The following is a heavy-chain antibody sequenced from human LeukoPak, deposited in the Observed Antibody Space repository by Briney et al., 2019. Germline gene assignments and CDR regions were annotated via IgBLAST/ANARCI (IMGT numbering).Heavy chain of an antibody. CDR3: ARGHTIPTNYFDY. D-gene: IGHD3-9*01. Sequence: SETLSLTCTVSGGSISGGGYYWSWIRQRPGKGLEWIGYIYYSASASYSPSLKSRVTISVDTSKNQFSLKLSSVTAADTAVYYCARGHTIPTNYFDYWGQGTLVTVSS. CDR1: GGSISGGGYY. V-gene: IGHV4-31*03. CDR2: IYYSASA. J-gene: IGHJ4*02.